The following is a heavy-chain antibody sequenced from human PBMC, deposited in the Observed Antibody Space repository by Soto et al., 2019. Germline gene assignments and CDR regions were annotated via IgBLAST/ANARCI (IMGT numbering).Heavy chain of an antibody. J-gene: IGHJ4*02. CDR3: ARDKITGLFDY. V-gene: IGHV4-34*01. CDR2: ISHSGST. Sequence: SETLSLTCAVYGGSFSGYYWTWIREPPGTGLEWIGEISHSGSTNYNPSLKSRVTISVDTSKNQFSLKLTSVTAADTAVYCCARDKITGLFDYWGQGTLVTVSS. D-gene: IGHD2-8*02. CDR1: GGSFSGYY.